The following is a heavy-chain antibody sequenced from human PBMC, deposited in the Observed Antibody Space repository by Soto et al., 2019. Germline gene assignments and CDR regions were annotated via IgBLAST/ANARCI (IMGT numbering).Heavy chain of an antibody. CDR2: LSYDGSNK. J-gene: IGHJ5*02. CDR1: GFTFSSYA. CDR3: ALDPLPYDLDHWFDP. Sequence: PGGSLRLSCAASGFTFSSYAMHWVRQAPGKGLEWVAVLSYDGSNKYYADSVKGRFTISRDNSKNTPYLQMISLRAEDTAVYYFALDPLPYDLDHWFDPWGQGALVTVSS. D-gene: IGHD1-1*01. V-gene: IGHV3-30-3*01.